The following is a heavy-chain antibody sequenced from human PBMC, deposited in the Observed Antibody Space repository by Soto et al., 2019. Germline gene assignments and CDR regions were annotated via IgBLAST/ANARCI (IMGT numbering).Heavy chain of an antibody. J-gene: IGHJ4*01. Sequence: SETLSLTCTVSGTSISSYYWSWIRQPPGNGLEWIANIHYSGTTNYNPSLASRVTLSVETSKTQFSLKMTSVTAADRDMYLCPRYNSYAIDYWGRGTLVTVSS. CDR1: GTSISSYY. CDR2: IHYSGTT. D-gene: IGHD2-8*01. CDR3: PRYNSYAIDY. V-gene: IGHV4-59*01.